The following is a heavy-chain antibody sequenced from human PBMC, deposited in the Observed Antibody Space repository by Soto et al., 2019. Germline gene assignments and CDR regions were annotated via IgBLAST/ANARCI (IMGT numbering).Heavy chain of an antibody. CDR2: ISTYNENT. CDR1: GYSFSRYG. J-gene: IGHJ6*02. D-gene: IGHD2-15*01. CDR3: AREGFCSSGSCALYSHDFFGMDV. Sequence: ASVKVSCKASGYSFSRYGISWLRQSPGQGPEWMGWISTYNENTKYAQKFQGRVTMTTDTYTSTAYMELRSLTSDDTAMYYCAREGFCSSGSCALYSHDFFGMDVWGQGTTVTAP. V-gene: IGHV1-18*01.